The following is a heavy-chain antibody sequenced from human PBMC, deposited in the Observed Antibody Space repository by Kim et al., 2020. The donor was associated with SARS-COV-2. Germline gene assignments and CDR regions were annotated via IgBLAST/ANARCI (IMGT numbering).Heavy chain of an antibody. CDR3: VKAGGY. J-gene: IGHJ4*02. CDR2: INTSGDDT. V-gene: IGHV3-64D*08. CDR1: GFIFGIYG. Sequence: GGSLRLSCSASGFIFGIYGMHWARQAPGKGLEFIADINTSGDDTYYIDSVKGRSTISRDNSKSTLYLQMRSLRIEDTAVYYCVKAGGYWGRGTLVTVSP.